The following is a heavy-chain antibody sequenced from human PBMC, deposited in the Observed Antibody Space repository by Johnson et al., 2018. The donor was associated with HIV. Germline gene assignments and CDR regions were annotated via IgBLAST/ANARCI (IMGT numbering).Heavy chain of an antibody. J-gene: IGHJ3*02. V-gene: IGHV3-30*02. CDR2: IRYDGSNR. Sequence: QVQLVESGGGLVQPGGSLRLSCAASGFTFSSYGMHWVRQAPGKGLEWVAFIRYDGSNRYYADSVKGRLTISRDNSKNTLYLQMNSLRAEDTAVYYCAKVPPDAFDIWGQGTMVTVSS. CDR1: GFTFSSYG. CDR3: AKVPPDAFDI.